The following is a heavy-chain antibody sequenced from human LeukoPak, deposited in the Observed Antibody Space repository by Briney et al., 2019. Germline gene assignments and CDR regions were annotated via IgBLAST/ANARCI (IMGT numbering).Heavy chain of an antibody. V-gene: IGHV4-59*01. J-gene: IGHJ4*02. CDR2: IYYSGST. D-gene: IGHD2-2*01. Sequence: SETLSLTCTVSGGSISSYYWSWIRQPPGKGLEWIGYIYYSGSTNYNPSLKSRVTISVDTSKNQFSLKLSSVTAADTAVYYCARVVVVPAAELFDYWGQGTLVTVSS. CDR1: GGSISSYY. CDR3: ARVVVVPAAELFDY.